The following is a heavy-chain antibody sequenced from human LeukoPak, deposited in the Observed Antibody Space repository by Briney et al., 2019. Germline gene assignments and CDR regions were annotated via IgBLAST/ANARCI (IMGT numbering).Heavy chain of an antibody. J-gene: IGHJ4*02. D-gene: IGHD5-18*01. CDR3: ATDFTAMVTGFDY. CDR1: GYTFTSYY. V-gene: IGHV1-46*01. CDR2: INPGGGST. Sequence: ASVKVSCKASGYTFTSYYMHWVRQAPGQGLEWMGTINPGGGSTSYAQRFQGRVTMTRGTSTSTVYMELSSLRSEDTAVYYCATDFTAMVTGFDYWGQGTLVTVSS.